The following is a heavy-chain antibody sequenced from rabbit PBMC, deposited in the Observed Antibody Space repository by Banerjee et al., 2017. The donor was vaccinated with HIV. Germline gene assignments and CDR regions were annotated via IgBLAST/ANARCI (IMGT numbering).Heavy chain of an antibody. V-gene: IGHV1S45*01. CDR3: ARELGHGDGSGVTGFDL. CDR1: RFSVSSGYY. J-gene: IGHJ4*01. CDR2: IHAGGGST. Sequence: QEQLEESGGGLVKPGASLTLTCTASRFSVSSGYYMFWVRQAPGKGLEWIACIHAGGGSTYYASWAKGRFTISKTSSPTVTLQLTSLTVADTATYFCARELGHGDGSGVTGFDLWGPGTLVTVS. D-gene: IGHD2-1*01.